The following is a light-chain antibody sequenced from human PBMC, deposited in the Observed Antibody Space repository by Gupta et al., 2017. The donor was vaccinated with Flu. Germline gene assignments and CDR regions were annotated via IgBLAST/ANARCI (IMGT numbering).Light chain of an antibody. CDR3: AAWDDSLNGWV. J-gene: IGLJ3*02. CDR1: SSNIRSNA. Sequence: QSVLTQPPSASGTPGQRVFISCSGTSSNIRSNAVNWYQQVPGTAPKLLIYSTNQRPSGVPDRFSGSKSGTSVSLAISGLQSEDEADYYCAAWDDSLNGWVFGGGTKLAVL. CDR2: STN. V-gene: IGLV1-44*01.